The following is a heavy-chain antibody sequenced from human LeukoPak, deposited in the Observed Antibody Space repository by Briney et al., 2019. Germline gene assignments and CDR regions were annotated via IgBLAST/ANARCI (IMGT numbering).Heavy chain of an antibody. Sequence: GGSLRLSCTASGFTFSTYWMHWVRQAPGKGLVGVSRINSDGDNTAYADSVKGRFTISRDNAKNTLYLQMSGLTAEDSAVYYCVADLTVDTTLDPWRQATLVTVPS. CDR3: VADLTVDTTLDP. J-gene: IGHJ5*02. CDR1: GFTFSTYW. V-gene: IGHV3-74*01. CDR2: INSDGDNT. D-gene: IGHD4-23*01.